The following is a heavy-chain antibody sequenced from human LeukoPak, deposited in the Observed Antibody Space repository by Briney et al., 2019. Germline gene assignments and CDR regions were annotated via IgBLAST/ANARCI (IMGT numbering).Heavy chain of an antibody. Sequence: ASVKVSCKASGYTFTSYDINWVRQATGLGLEWMGWMNPNSGNTGYAQKFQGRVTITRNTSISTAYMELSSLRSEDTAVYYCARVNYDYVWGSYRPFDYWGQGTLVTVSS. D-gene: IGHD3-16*02. J-gene: IGHJ4*02. CDR3: ARVNYDYVWGSYRPFDY. V-gene: IGHV1-8*03. CDR1: GYTFTSYD. CDR2: MNPNSGNT.